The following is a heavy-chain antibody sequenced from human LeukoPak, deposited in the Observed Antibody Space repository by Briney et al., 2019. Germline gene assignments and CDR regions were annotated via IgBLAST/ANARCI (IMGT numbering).Heavy chain of an antibody. CDR1: GFTFSTYA. CDR2: ISYDGSKR. CDR3: ARSPTYCRSSPYYFDY. D-gene: IGHD6-6*01. J-gene: IGHJ4*02. Sequence: GGSLRLSCAASGFTFSTYAIHWVRQAPGKGLEWVALISYDGSKRFYADSVQGRFTISRGDSKNTLYLQMNSLTTEDTAVYYCARSPTYCRSSPYYFDYWGQGTLVTVSS. V-gene: IGHV3-30-3*01.